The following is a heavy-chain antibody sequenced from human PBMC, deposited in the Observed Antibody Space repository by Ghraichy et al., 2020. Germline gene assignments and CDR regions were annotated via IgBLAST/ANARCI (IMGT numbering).Heavy chain of an antibody. Sequence: SQTLSLTCAISGDNVSGKTPTWNWIRQSPSRGLEWLGRTYYRSKWYNDYAASVRSRISINPDPSKNQFSLQLESVTPEDTAVYYCARDSEAGLFDYWGQGTLVTVSS. CDR1: GDNVSGKTPT. J-gene: IGHJ4*02. V-gene: IGHV6-1*01. CDR3: ARDSEAGLFDY. CDR2: TYYRSKWYN.